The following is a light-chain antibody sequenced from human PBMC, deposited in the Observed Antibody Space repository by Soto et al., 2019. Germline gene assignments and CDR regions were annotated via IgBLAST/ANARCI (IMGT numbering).Light chain of an antibody. CDR1: SGHSSYI. Sequence: QSVLTQSSSASASLGSSVKLTCTLSSGHSSYIISWHHQQPGKAPRYLMKLEGSGSYNKGSGVPDRFSGSSSGADRYLTISNLQFEDEANYYCKTWDSNTRVFGGGTKLTVL. V-gene: IGLV4-60*02. CDR2: LEGSGSY. J-gene: IGLJ2*01. CDR3: KTWDSNTRV.